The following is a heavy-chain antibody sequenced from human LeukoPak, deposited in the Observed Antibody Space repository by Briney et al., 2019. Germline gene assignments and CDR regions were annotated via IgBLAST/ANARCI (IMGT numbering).Heavy chain of an antibody. CDR2: IYHSGST. CDR1: GGSISSGGYY. D-gene: IGHD3-10*01. CDR3: ASALVRGYYFDY. Sequence: SQTLSLTCTVSGGSISSGGYYWSWIRQHPGKGLEWIGYIYHSGSTYYNPSLKSRVTISVDRSKNQFSLKLSSVTAADTAVYYCASALVRGYYFDYWDQGTLVTVSS. V-gene: IGHV4-30-2*01. J-gene: IGHJ4*02.